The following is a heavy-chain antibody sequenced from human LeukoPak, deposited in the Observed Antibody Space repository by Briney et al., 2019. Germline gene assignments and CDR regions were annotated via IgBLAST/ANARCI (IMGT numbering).Heavy chain of an antibody. D-gene: IGHD3-22*01. CDR1: GYTFTGYY. CDR3: AHDSSGYWATLFDY. V-gene: IGHV1-2*06. J-gene: IGHJ4*02. CDR2: INPNSGGT. Sequence: ASVKVSCKASGYTFTGYYMHWVRQAPGQGLEWMGRINPNSGGTNYAQKLQGRVTMTRDTSISTAYMELSRLRSDDTAVYYCAHDSSGYWATLFDYWGQGTLVTVSS.